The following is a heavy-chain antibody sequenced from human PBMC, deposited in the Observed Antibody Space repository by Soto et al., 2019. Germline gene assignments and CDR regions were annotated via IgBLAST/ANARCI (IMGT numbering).Heavy chain of an antibody. Sequence: GGSLRLSCAASGFTFSGYWMHWVRQVPGKGLEWVSHVSSDGSNTDYADSVRGRFTTSRDNAKNTLYLQLNSLRAEDTAVYYCARDRGEQYCSGTRCYWVKWFDSWGQGTPVTVSS. CDR1: GFTFSGYW. V-gene: IGHV3-74*01. D-gene: IGHD2-2*01. CDR3: ARDRGEQYCSGTRCYWVKWFDS. CDR2: VSSDGSNT. J-gene: IGHJ5*01.